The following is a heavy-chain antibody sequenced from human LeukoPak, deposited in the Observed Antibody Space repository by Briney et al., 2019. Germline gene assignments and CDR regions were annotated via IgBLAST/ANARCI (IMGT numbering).Heavy chain of an antibody. J-gene: IGHJ4*02. V-gene: IGHV3-23*01. CDR1: GFTFSTYA. CDR3: AKEGRGNFWSGYSDY. Sequence: GGSLRLSCAASGFTFSTYAMSWVREAPGKGLEWGSVVSGTGGGTYYGDSVRGRFTISRDNSKNTVYLQMNSLRAEDTAVYFCAKEGRGNFWSGYSDYWGQGTLVTVSS. D-gene: IGHD3-3*01. CDR2: VSGTGGGT.